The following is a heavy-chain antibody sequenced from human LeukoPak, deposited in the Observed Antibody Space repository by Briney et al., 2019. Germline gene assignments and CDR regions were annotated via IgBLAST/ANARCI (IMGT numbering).Heavy chain of an antibody. Sequence: SGTLSFTCTVSGGSFSGYDWSWIRQPPGKSLKWIGYIYYSESTNYNPSLKSRVTISVETTKNKFSLKLSSVTAASTAVHFCARQQYSSGGPWLDPWGQGTLV. V-gene: IGHV4-59*08. CDR3: ARQQYSSGGPWLDP. D-gene: IGHD6-19*01. CDR1: GGSFSGYD. J-gene: IGHJ5*02. CDR2: IYYSEST.